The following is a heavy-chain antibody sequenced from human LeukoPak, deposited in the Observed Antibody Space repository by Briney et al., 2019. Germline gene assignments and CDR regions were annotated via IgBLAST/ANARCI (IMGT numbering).Heavy chain of an antibody. CDR1: GGSFSGYY. J-gene: IGHJ5*02. V-gene: IGHV4-31*11. Sequence: SETLSLTCAVYGGSFSGYYWSWIRQHPGKGLEWIGYIYYSGSTYYNPSLKSRVTISVDTSKNQFSLKLSSVTAADTAVYYCARELATKFTYYYGSGSYSGWFDPWGQGTLVTVSS. CDR3: ARELATKFTYYYGSGSYSGWFDP. D-gene: IGHD3-10*01. CDR2: IYYSGST.